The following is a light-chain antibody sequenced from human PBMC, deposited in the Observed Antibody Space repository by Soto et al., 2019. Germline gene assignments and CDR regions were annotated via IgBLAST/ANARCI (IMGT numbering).Light chain of an antibody. Sequence: ETVLTQSPATLSLSPGQRATFSCRASQSVGSYLAWYQQKPGQAPRLLIYDASNRATGIPARFSGSGSGTDFTLTITSLEPEDFAVYFCQQRTDWPLTFGGGTKVDIK. V-gene: IGKV3-11*01. CDR1: QSVGSY. CDR3: QQRTDWPLT. J-gene: IGKJ4*01. CDR2: DAS.